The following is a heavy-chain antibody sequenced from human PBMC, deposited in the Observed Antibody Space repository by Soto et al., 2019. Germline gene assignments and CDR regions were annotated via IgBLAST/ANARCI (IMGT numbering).Heavy chain of an antibody. CDR2: INHSGTT. J-gene: IGHJ6*02. D-gene: IGHD5-12*01. CDR1: GGSFSDYF. CDR3: VATTMAYYYGMDV. V-gene: IGHV4-34*01. Sequence: QVQLQQWGAGLLKPSETLSLTCAVYGGSFSDYFWSWIRQPPGKGLEWIGEINHSGTTNYNPSLTGRVTLSFASSPHPFSLNLTSVTAADTAVYYSVATTMAYYYGMDVWGQGTTVTVSS.